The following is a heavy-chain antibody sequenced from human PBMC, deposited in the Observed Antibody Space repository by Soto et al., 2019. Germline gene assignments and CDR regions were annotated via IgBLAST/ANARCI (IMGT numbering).Heavy chain of an antibody. Sequence: QVQLQESGPGLVKPSQTLSLTCTVSGGSISSGGYYWSWIRQHPGKVLEWIGYIYYSGSTYYNPSLKSRVTISVDTSKNQFSLKLSSVTAADTAVYYCARVPFGGGYDKLTFDYWGQGTLVTVSS. CDR1: GGSISSGGYY. V-gene: IGHV4-31*03. CDR3: ARVPFGGGYDKLTFDY. CDR2: IYYSGST. J-gene: IGHJ4*02. D-gene: IGHD5-12*01.